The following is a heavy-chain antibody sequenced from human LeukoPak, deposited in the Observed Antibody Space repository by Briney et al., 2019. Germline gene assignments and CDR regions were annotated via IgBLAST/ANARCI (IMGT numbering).Heavy chain of an antibody. J-gene: IGHJ4*02. CDR1: GFTFSSYA. CDR2: ISGSGGST. V-gene: IGHV3-23*01. D-gene: IGHD3-3*01. Sequence: GGSLRLSCAASGFTFSSYAMSWVRHAPGQGLEWVSAISGSGGSTYYADSVKGRFTISRDNSKNTLYLQMNSLRAEDTAVYYCAKGADDETYYAFWSGYLDYWGQGTLVTVSS. CDR3: AKGADDETYYAFWSGYLDY.